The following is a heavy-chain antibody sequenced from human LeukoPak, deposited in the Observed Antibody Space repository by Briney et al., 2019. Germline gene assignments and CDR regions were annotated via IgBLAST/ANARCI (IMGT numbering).Heavy chain of an antibody. CDR2: ITTYNGNT. J-gene: IGHJ4*02. D-gene: IGHD4-17*01. Sequence: ASVKVSCKASGYTFTSYPISWVRQAPGQGLEWMGWITTYNGNTHYAQKLKGRVNMTTETSTSTAYMDLRGLRSDDTAVYYCARGYDYGDYVGDFDYWGQGTLVTVSS. CDR3: ARGYDYGDYVGDFDY. V-gene: IGHV1-18*01. CDR1: GYTFTSYP.